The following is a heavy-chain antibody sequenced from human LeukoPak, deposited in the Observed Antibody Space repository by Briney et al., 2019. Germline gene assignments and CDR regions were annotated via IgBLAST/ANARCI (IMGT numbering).Heavy chain of an antibody. D-gene: IGHD3-22*01. V-gene: IGHV4-34*01. CDR2: INHSGST. J-gene: IGHJ4*02. CDR1: GGSFSGYY. CDR3: ARGLDSSGSDFDY. Sequence: PSETLSLTCAVYGGSFSGYYWSWIRQPPGKGLEWIGEINHSGSTNYNPSLKSRVTISVDTSKNQFSLKLSSATAADTAVYYCARGLDSSGSDFDYWGQGTLVTVSS.